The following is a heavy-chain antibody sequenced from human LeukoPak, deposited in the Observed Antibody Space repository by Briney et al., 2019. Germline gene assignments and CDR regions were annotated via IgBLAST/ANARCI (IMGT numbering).Heavy chain of an antibody. CDR1: GFTFSSYA. J-gene: IGHJ4*02. CDR2: ISYDGSNK. V-gene: IGHV3-30-3*01. Sequence: GGSLRLSCAASGFTFSSYAMHWVRQAPGKGLEWVAVISYDGSNKYYADSVKGRFTISRDNSKNTLYLQMNSLRAEDTAVYYCARESESAYPDYWGQGTLVTVSS. CDR3: ARESESAYPDY. D-gene: IGHD3-16*01.